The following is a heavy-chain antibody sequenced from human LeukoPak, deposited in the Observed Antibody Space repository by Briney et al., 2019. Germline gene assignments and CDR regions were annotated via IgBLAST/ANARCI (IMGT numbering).Heavy chain of an antibody. CDR1: GFTVSSNY. J-gene: IGHJ3*01. Sequence: PGGSLRLSCAASGFTVSSNYMTWVRQAPGKGLEWVSFIYSGGSTYYADSVKGRFTISRDNSKNTLYLQMNCLRAEDTAVYYCARADTAMADAFDVWGQGTMVTVSS. V-gene: IGHV3-53*01. CDR2: IYSGGST. D-gene: IGHD5-18*01. CDR3: ARADTAMADAFDV.